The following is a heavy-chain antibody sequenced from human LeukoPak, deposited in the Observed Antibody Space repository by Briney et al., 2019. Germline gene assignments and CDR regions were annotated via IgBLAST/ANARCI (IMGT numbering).Heavy chain of an antibody. CDR2: IIPIFGTA. V-gene: IGHV1-69*05. D-gene: IGHD5-24*01. J-gene: IGHJ5*02. CDR1: GGTFSSYA. Sequence: SVKVSCKASGGTFSSYAISWVRQAPGQGLEWMGGIIPIFGTANYAQKFQGRVTLTRDMSTSTDYLELSSLKSEDTAVYYCARDNSVRDEAWWFNPWGQGTLVTVSS. CDR3: ARDNSVRDEAWWFNP.